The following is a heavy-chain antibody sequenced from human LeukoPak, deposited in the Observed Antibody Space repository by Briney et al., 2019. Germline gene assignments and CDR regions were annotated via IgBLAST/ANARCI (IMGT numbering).Heavy chain of an antibody. J-gene: IGHJ5*02. V-gene: IGHV1-69*02. CDR2: IVPILGIA. CDR1: GGTFNSYT. Sequence: ASVKVSCKASGGTFNSYTISWVRQAPGQGLEWMGRIVPILGIANYAQKFQGRVTITADKSTSTAYMELSSLRSEDTAVYYCARGPPLNGYSYAEHWFDPWGQGTLVTLSS. CDR3: ARGPPLNGYSYAEHWFDP. D-gene: IGHD5-18*01.